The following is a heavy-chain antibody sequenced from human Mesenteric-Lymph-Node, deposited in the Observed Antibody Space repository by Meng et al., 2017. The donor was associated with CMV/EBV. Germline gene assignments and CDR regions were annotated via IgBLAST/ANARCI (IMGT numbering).Heavy chain of an antibody. J-gene: IGHJ6*02. CDR1: GFSFSSYG. Sequence: GESLKISCAASGFSFSSYGMHWVRQAPGKGLEWVSGISGSGGSTYDADSVKGRFTISRDNSQKTLYLQMYSLGREDTAVYYCARVMDNNWYSRYYSMDVWGQGTTVTVSS. V-gene: IGHV3-23*01. CDR2: ISGSGGST. D-gene: IGHD2-21*01. CDR3: ARVMDNNWYSRYYSMDV.